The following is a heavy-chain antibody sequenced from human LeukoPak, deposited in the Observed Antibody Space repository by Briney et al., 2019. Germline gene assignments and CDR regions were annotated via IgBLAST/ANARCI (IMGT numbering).Heavy chain of an antibody. CDR2: INHSGST. V-gene: IGHV4-34*01. Sequence: PSETLSLTCAVYGGSLSGYYWSWVRQPPGKGLEWIGEINHSGSTNYNPSLKSRVTISVDTAKNQFSLKLSSVTAADTAVYYCAISEQWLVRYYYYGMDVWGQGTTLTVSS. J-gene: IGHJ6*02. CDR1: GGSLSGYY. CDR3: AISEQWLVRYYYYGMDV. D-gene: IGHD6-19*01.